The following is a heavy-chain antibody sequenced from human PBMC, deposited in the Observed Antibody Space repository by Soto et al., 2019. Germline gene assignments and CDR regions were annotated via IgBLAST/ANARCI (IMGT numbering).Heavy chain of an antibody. CDR2: ISGSGGST. CDR3: AKCPGRYYYGMDV. CDR1: GFTFSSYA. Sequence: SLRLSCAASGFTFSSYAMSWVRQAPGKGLEWVSAISGSGGSTYYADSVKGRFTISRDNSKNTLYLQMNSLRAEDTAVYYCAKCPGRYYYGMDVWGQGTTVTVSS. V-gene: IGHV3-23*01. J-gene: IGHJ6*02.